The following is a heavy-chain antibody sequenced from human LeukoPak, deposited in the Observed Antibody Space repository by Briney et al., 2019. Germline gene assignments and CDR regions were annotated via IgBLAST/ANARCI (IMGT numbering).Heavy chain of an antibody. CDR3: ARADSGYSSFDY. D-gene: IGHD5-12*01. Sequence: GGSLRLSCAASGFTFSSYAMHWVRQAPGKGLEWVAVISYDGSNKYYADSVKGRLTISRDNSKNTLYLQMNSLRAEDTAVYYCARADSGYSSFDYWGQGTLVTVSS. J-gene: IGHJ4*02. CDR2: ISYDGSNK. CDR1: GFTFSSYA. V-gene: IGHV3-30*04.